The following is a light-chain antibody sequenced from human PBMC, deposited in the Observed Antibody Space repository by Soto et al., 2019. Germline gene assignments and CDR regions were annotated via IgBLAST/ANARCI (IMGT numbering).Light chain of an antibody. CDR2: GAS. CDR3: QQYGSSLIT. Sequence: EMVVTQSPCTVSLSQGERATLSCRASQSVSSSYLAWYQQKPGQAPRLLIYGASSRATGIPDRFSGSGSGTDFTLTISRLEPEDFAVYYCQQYGSSLITFGQGTRLEIK. V-gene: IGKV3-20*01. J-gene: IGKJ5*01. CDR1: QSVSSSY.